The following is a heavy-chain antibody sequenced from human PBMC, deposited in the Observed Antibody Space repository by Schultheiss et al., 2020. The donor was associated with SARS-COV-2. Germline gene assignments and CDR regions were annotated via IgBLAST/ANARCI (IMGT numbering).Heavy chain of an antibody. CDR2: INPNSGGT. CDR1: GYTFTGYY. CDR3: ARESRYNWNSDYYYYGMDV. Sequence: ASVKVSCKASGYTFTGYYMHWVRQAPGQGLEWMGRINPNSGGTNYAQKFQGRVTMTRDTSASTAYMELSSLRSEDTAVYYCARESRYNWNSDYYYYGMDVWGQGTTVTVSS. D-gene: IGHD1-7*01. V-gene: IGHV1-2*06. J-gene: IGHJ6*02.